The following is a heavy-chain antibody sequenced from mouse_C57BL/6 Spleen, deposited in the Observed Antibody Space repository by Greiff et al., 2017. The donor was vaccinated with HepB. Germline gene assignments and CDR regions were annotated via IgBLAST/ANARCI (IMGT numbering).Heavy chain of an antibody. D-gene: IGHD1-1*01. CDR3: ARAIYYYGSSSAWFAY. CDR1: GYTFTDYN. J-gene: IGHJ3*01. CDR2: INPNNGGT. V-gene: IGHV1-18*01. Sequence: EVQLQQSGPELVKPGASVKIPCKASGYTFTDYNMDWVKQSHGKSLEWIGDINPNNGGTIYNQKFKGKATLTVDKSSSTAYMELRSLTSEDTAVYYCARAIYYYGSSSAWFAYWGQGTLVTVSA.